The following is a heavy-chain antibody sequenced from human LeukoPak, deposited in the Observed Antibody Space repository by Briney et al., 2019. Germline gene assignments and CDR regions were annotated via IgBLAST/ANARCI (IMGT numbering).Heavy chain of an antibody. V-gene: IGHV4-61*01. Sequence: SETLSLTCTVSGYSISSGYYWSWIRQPPGKGLEWIGYIYYSGSTNYNPSLKSRVTISVDTSKNQFSLKLSSVTAADTAVYYCARESRGSYYFDYWGQGTLVTVSS. CDR3: ARESRGSYYFDY. J-gene: IGHJ4*02. D-gene: IGHD1-26*01. CDR2: IYYSGST. CDR1: GYSISSGYY.